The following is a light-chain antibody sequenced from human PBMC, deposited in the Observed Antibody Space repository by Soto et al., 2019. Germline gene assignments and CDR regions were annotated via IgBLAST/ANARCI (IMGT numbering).Light chain of an antibody. J-gene: IGKJ4*01. CDR2: AAS. Sequence: DIQLTQSPSSLSSSVGDRVTITCRASQTIGSYLNWYQQKPGKAPKVLIYAASNLQSGVPSRFSGSGSGTEFTLTISSLQSEDFAVYYCQQYHNWPPLTFGGGTKVDIK. CDR1: QTIGSY. V-gene: IGKV1-39*01. CDR3: QQYHNWPPLT.